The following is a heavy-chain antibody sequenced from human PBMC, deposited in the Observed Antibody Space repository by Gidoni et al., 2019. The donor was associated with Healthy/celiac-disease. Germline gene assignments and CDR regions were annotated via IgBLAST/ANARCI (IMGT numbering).Heavy chain of an antibody. CDR3: ASQGFHREAQYYYYYGMDV. Sequence: QVQLVQSGAEVKKPGSSVKVSCKASGGPFSSYAISWVRQAPGQGLEWMGGIIPIFGTANYAQKFQGRVTINADESTSTAYMELSSLRSEDTAVYYCASQGFHREAQYYYYYGMDVWGQGTTVTVSS. D-gene: IGHD2-21*01. V-gene: IGHV1-69*01. CDR1: GGPFSSYA. J-gene: IGHJ6*02. CDR2: IIPIFGTA.